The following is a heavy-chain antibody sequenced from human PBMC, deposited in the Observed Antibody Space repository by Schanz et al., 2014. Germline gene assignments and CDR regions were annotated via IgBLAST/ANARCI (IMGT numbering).Heavy chain of an antibody. CDR3: ARGRGGNTGYEAADY. CDR1: GYTFTDYY. J-gene: IGHJ4*02. D-gene: IGHD5-12*01. Sequence: QVQLVQSGAEVKKPGASVKVSCKASGYTFTDYYMHWVRQAPGQGLEWMGWINTNTGNPTYAQAFTGRFLFSLDTSVNTAYLQISSLEADDTAVYYCARGRGGNTGYEAADYWGQGTRVTVSS. V-gene: IGHV7-4-1*02. CDR2: INTNTGNP.